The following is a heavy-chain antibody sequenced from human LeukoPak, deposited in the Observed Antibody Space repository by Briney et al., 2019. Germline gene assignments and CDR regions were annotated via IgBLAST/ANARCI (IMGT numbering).Heavy chain of an antibody. CDR2: IYYSGST. CDR1: GDSMSSTSYY. D-gene: IGHD3-22*01. V-gene: IGHV4-39*07. Sequence: SETLSLTCTVSGDSMSSTSYYWAWIRQPPGKGLEWIGTIYYSGSTYYNSSLKSLVTISVHTTKYQFSLTLSFVAVADSAVYYCARGAYYYDSQYNWFDPWGQGTLVTVSS. CDR3: ARGAYYYDSQYNWFDP. J-gene: IGHJ5*02.